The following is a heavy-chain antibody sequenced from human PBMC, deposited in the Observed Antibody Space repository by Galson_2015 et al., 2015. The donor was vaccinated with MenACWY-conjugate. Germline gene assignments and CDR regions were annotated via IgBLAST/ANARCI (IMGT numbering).Heavy chain of an antibody. D-gene: IGHD3-22*01. Sequence: SLRLSCAASGFIFNKFSLTWIRQAPGKGLEWVAATSGSGGVTYHAASVKGRFTISSDNSKNTLYLQMNNLKAEDTARYFCAKGPLYDSSGSDSDFFEFLGQGTLVTVPS. CDR2: TSGSGGVT. CDR3: AKGPLYDSSGSDSDFFEF. J-gene: IGHJ4*01. CDR1: GFIFNKFS. V-gene: IGHV3-23*01.